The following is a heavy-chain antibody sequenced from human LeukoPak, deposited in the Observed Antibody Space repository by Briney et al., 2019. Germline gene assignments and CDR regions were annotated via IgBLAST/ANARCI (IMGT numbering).Heavy chain of an antibody. CDR3: VRDTYGPSDS. Sequence: PGGSLRLSCAASGFTFSSYAMHWVRQAPGKGLEWVANIKEDGSQIYYVDSVKGRFTISRDNAKNSLYLQMNSLRVEDTAVYFCVRDTYGPSDSWGQGTLVTVSS. CDR2: IKEDGSQI. V-gene: IGHV3-7*01. CDR1: GFTFSSYA. J-gene: IGHJ4*02. D-gene: IGHD3-10*01.